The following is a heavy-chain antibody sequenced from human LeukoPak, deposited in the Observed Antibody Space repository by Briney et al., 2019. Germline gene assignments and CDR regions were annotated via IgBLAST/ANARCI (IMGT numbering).Heavy chain of an antibody. V-gene: IGHV4-59*01. CDR3: ARGTGYYPH. CDR2: LHYSGST. Sequence: PSETLSLTCTVSGGSISSYYWSWIRQPPGKGLEWIGWLHYSGSTNYNPSLESRVTISVDTSKNQFSLKLTSVTAADTAIYYCARGTGYYPHWGQGTLVTVSS. J-gene: IGHJ4*02. D-gene: IGHD3/OR15-3a*01. CDR1: GGSISSYY.